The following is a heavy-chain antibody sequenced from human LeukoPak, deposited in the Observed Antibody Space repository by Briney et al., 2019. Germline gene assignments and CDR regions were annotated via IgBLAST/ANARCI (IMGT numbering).Heavy chain of an antibody. V-gene: IGHV1-2*02. J-gene: IGHJ4*02. CDR3: ARGYYGSGSYEDY. D-gene: IGHD3-10*01. CDR2: INPNSGGT. CDR1: GYTFTGYY. Sequence: ASVKASCKASGYTFTGYYMHWVRQAPGQGLEWMGWINPNSGGTDYAQKFQGRVTMTRDTSISTAYMELSRLRSDDTAVYYCARGYYGSGSYEDYWGQGTLVTVSS.